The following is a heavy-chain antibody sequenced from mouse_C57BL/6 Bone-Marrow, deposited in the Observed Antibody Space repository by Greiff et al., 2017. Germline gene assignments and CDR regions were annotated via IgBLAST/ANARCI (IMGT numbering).Heavy chain of an antibody. V-gene: IGHV1-81*01. CDR3: ARGSWLLEMDY. CDR1: GYTFTSYG. J-gene: IGHJ4*01. CDR2: IYPRSGNT. D-gene: IGHD2-3*01. Sequence: VKLQESGAELARPGASVKLSCKASGYTFTSYGISWVKQRTGQGLEWTGEIYPRSGNTYYNEKFKGKATLTADKSSSTAYMELRSLTSEDSAVYFCARGSWLLEMDYWGQGTSVTVSS.